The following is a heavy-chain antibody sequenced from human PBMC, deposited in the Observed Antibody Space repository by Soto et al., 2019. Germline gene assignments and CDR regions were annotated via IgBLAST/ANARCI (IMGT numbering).Heavy chain of an antibody. V-gene: IGHV1-69*13. D-gene: IGHD5-18*01. CDR1: GGTFSSYA. CDR3: ARLTAMVAGTDY. Sequence: GAPVKVSYQASGGTFSSYAISWVPQAPGQGLEWMGGIIPIFGTANYAQKFQGRVTITADESTSTAYMELSSLRSEDTAVYYCARLTAMVAGTDYWGQGTLVTVSS. J-gene: IGHJ4*02. CDR2: IIPIFGTA.